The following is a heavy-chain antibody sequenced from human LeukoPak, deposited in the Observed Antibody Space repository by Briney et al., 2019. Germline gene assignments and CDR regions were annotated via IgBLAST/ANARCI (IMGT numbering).Heavy chain of an antibody. V-gene: IGHV4-61*02. CDR2: IYTSGST. CDR3: ARGSITIFGSFKGAFDI. D-gene: IGHD3-3*01. J-gene: IGHJ3*02. Sequence: PSETLSLTCTVSGGSISSGSYYWSWIRQPAGKGLEWIGRIYTSGSTNYNPSLKSRVTISVDTSKNQFSLKLSSVTAADTAVYYCARGSITIFGSFKGAFDIWGQGTMVTVSS. CDR1: GGSISSGSYY.